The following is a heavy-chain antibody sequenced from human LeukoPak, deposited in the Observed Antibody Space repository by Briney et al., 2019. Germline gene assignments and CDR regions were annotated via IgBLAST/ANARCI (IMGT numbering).Heavy chain of an antibody. V-gene: IGHV3-7*03. CDR3: ARGWASSRRKAFDI. CDR1: GFIFNSYW. Sequence: GGSLRLSCAASGFIFNSYWMNWFRQAPGKGLEWVANVDQDGSEKYYVGSVKGRFTISRDNAKNSLYLQMNSLRVEDTAVYYCARGWASSRRKAFDIWGQGTVVTVSS. D-gene: IGHD3-16*01. J-gene: IGHJ3*02. CDR2: VDQDGSEK.